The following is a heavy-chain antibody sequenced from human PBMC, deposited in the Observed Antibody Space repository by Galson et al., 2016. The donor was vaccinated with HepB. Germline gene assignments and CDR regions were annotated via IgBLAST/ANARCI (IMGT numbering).Heavy chain of an antibody. V-gene: IGHV1-18*01. CDR2: ISAYNDNT. CDR1: GYTFTSFG. J-gene: IGHJ5*01. CDR3: AHRRGGVTVLIDGGWFGS. D-gene: IGHD3-3*01. Sequence: SVKVSCKASGYTFTSFGVSWVRQAPGQGLEWMGWISAYNDNTNYAQKFQGRVTITTDASTSTAYMDLRSLRSDDTGTYYCAHRRGGVTVLIDGGWFGSWGQGALVTVSS.